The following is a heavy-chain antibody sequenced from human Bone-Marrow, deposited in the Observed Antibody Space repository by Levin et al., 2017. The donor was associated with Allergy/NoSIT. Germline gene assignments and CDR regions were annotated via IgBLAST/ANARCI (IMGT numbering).Heavy chain of an antibody. CDR2: ISGSGGST. V-gene: IGHV3-23*01. CDR3: AKAPHNRPAALYYFDY. D-gene: IGHD2-2*01. CDR1: GFTFSSYA. J-gene: IGHJ4*02. Sequence: GGSLRLSCAASGFTFSSYAMSWVRQAPGKGLEWVSAISGSGGSTYYADSVKGRFTISRDNSKNTLYLQMNSLRAEDTAVYYCAKAPHNRPAALYYFDYWGQGTLVTVSS.